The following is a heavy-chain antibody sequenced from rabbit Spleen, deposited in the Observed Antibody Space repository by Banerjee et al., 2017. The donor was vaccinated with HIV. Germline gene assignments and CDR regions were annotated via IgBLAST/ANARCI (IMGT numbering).Heavy chain of an antibody. Sequence: QEQLEESGGDLVKPEGSLTITCTASGFSFSSSYWICWVRQAPGEGLEWIACIGTGRSGSTYYASWAKGRFTISKTSSTTVTLQMTSLTAADTATYFCARGDTYDFTGYGYATPFKLWGPGTLVTVS. CDR3: ARGDTYDFTGYGYATPFKL. V-gene: IGHV1S45*01. J-gene: IGHJ4*01. CDR2: IGTGRSGST. D-gene: IGHD6-1*01. CDR1: GFSFSSSYW.